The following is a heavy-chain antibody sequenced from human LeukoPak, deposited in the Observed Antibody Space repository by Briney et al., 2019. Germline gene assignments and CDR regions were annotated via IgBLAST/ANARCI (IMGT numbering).Heavy chain of an antibody. J-gene: IGHJ4*02. Sequence: PSETLSLTCAVHGGSFSGYYWSWIRQPPGKGLEWIGEINHSGSTNYNPSLKSRVTISVDTSKNQFSLKLSSVTAADTAVYYCARDYVWGSYRYGFDYWGQGTLVTVSS. CDR2: INHSGST. CDR1: GGSFSGYY. CDR3: ARDYVWGSYRYGFDY. D-gene: IGHD3-16*02. V-gene: IGHV4-34*01.